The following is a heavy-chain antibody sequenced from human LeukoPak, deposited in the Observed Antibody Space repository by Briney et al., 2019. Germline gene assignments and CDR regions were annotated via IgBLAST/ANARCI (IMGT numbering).Heavy chain of an antibody. CDR1: GYSFTTYW. J-gene: IGHJ4*02. V-gene: IGHV5-10-1*01. CDR2: IDPSDSYT. CDR3: ARIGYPILSRYFDY. D-gene: IGHD3-9*01. Sequence: RGDSLKISCKGSGYSFTTYWITWVRQMPGKGLEWIGRIDPSDSYTNYSPSFQGHVTISADKSISTAYLQWSSLKASDTAMYYCARIGYPILSRYFDYWGQGTLVTVSS.